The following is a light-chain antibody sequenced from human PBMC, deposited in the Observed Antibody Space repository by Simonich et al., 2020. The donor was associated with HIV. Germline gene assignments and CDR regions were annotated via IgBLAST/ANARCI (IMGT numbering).Light chain of an antibody. CDR2: WAS. J-gene: IGKJ4*01. V-gene: IGKV4-1*01. CDR1: QSVLYSSNNKNY. CDR3: QQYYSIPLT. Sequence: DIVMTQSPDSLAVSLGERATINCKSSQSVLYSSNNKNYLAWYQQKPGQPPKLLIYWASVRESGVPDRVSGSGSGTEFTLTISSLQAEDVAVYYCQQYYSIPLTFGGGTKVEIK.